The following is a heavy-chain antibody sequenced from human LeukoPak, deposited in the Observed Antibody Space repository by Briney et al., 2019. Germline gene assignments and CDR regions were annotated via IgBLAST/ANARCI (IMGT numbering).Heavy chain of an antibody. CDR2: IIPILGMA. CDR3: AREDARGYYFDY. J-gene: IGHJ4*02. CDR1: RGTFSSYA. Sequence: SVKVSCKASRGTFSSYAISWVRQAPGQGLEWMGRIIPILGMANYAQKFQGRVTITADKSTSTAYMELRSLRSDDTAVYYCAREDARGYYFDYWGQGTLVTVSS. V-gene: IGHV1-69*04.